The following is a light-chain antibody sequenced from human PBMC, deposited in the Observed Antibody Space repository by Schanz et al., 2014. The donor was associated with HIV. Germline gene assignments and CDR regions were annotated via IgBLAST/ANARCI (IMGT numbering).Light chain of an antibody. Sequence: ETVMTQSPATLSVSPGERATLSCRASQSVSTKLAWYQQKPGQPPRLLIYDASTRASATPARFSGSGSGTDFTLTISSLEPEDFAVYYCQQRSNWYTFGQGTKLEIK. V-gene: IGKV3-11*01. CDR1: QSVSTK. J-gene: IGKJ2*01. CDR3: QQRSNWYT. CDR2: DAS.